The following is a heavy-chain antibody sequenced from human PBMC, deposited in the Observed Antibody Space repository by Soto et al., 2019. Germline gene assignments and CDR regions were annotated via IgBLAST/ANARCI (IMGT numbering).Heavy chain of an antibody. CDR1: GGSISSGDYY. V-gene: IGHV4-30-4*01. D-gene: IGHD3-10*01. Sequence: SETLSLTCTVSGGSISSGDYYWSWIRHRPGKGLEWIGYIYYSGSTYYNPSLKSRVTISVDASKNQFSLKLSSVTAADTAVYYCATFMVRGVPDYYYGMDVWGQGTTVT. CDR2: IYYSGST. CDR3: ATFMVRGVPDYYYGMDV. J-gene: IGHJ6*02.